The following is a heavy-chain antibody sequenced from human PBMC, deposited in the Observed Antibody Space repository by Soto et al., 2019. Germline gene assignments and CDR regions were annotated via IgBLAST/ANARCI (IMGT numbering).Heavy chain of an antibody. V-gene: IGHV5-10-1*01. J-gene: IGHJ5*02. CDR2: IDPTDSYT. Sequence: PGESLKISCNASGYSFTRKWISWVRQIPGKGLEWMGRIDPTDSYTNYSPSFQGHVTISVDKSSSTAYVQWSSLKASDTAMYYCATNLTPSGSSLFSWLDPWGQGTLVTVYS. D-gene: IGHD1-26*01. CDR1: GYSFTRKW. CDR3: ATNLTPSGSSLFSWLDP.